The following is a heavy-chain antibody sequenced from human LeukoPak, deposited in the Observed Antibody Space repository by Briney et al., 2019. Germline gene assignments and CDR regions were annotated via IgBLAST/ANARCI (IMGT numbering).Heavy chain of an antibody. CDR2: ISYDGSNK. V-gene: IGHV3-30-3*01. D-gene: IGHD2-21*01. CDR3: AKDLVFNYGGSQWAFDI. J-gene: IGHJ3*02. CDR1: GFTFSSYA. Sequence: GGSLRLSCAASGFTFSSYAMHWVRQAPGKGLEWVAVISYDGSNKYYADSVKGRFTISRDSSNNTLYLQMNSLRAEDTAVYHCAKDLVFNYGGSQWAFDIWGQGTMVTVSS.